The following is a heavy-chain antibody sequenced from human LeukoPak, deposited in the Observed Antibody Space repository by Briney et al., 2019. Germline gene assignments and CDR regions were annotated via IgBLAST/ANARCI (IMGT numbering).Heavy chain of an antibody. CDR2: ISSSSSYI. D-gene: IGHD6-19*01. V-gene: IGHV3-21*01. Sequence: GGSLRLSCAASGFTFRGYSMNWVRQAPGKGLEWVSSISSSSSYIYYADSVKGRFTISRDNAKNSLYLQMNSLRAEDTAVYYCARVRDSSGWYEVLDYWGQGTLVTVSS. CDR1: GFTFRGYS. J-gene: IGHJ4*02. CDR3: ARVRDSSGWYEVLDY.